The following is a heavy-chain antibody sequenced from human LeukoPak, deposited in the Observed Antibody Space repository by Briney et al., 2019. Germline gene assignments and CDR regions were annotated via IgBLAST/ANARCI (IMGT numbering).Heavy chain of an antibody. J-gene: IGHJ3*02. CDR1: GGSISSYY. Sequence: KPSETLSLTCIVSGGSISSYYWSWIRQPPGKGLEWIGYIYYSGSTNYNPSLKSRVTISVDTSKNQFSLKLNSVTAADTAVYYCARDGSSWLDAFDIWGQGTMVTVSS. D-gene: IGHD6-13*01. CDR2: IYYSGST. CDR3: ARDGSSWLDAFDI. V-gene: IGHV4-59*01.